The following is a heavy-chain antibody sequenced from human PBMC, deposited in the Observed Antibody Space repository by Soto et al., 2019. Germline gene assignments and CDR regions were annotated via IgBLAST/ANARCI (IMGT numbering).Heavy chain of an antibody. J-gene: IGHJ4*02. Sequence: SVKVSCKASGGTFSSYAISWVRQAPGQGLEWMGWINAGNGNAKYSQKFQGRVTITTDTSTSTAYMELNSLRSEDTAVYYCARDRREYCSSASCYDHFDYSAQVNLVPVSS. CDR1: GGTFSSYA. V-gene: IGHV1-69*10. CDR2: INAGNGNA. CDR3: ARDRREYCSSASCYDHFDY. D-gene: IGHD2-2*01.